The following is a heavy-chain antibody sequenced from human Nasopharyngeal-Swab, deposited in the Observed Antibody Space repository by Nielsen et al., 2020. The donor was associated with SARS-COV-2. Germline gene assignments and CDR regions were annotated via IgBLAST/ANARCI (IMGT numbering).Heavy chain of an antibody. V-gene: IGHV3-48*02. CDR2: IIGRGRSI. CDR1: GFDFSTYG. J-gene: IGHJ3*02. D-gene: IGHD1-26*01. Sequence: GGSLRLSCTASGFDFSTYGRNWVRQPPGKGLECISFIIGRGRSIYYADSVRGRFTISRDNTKNSLYLQMDSLRDDDTAAYYCARVIRVGTTRDAFDIWGQGTRVIVSS. CDR3: ARVIRVGTTRDAFDI.